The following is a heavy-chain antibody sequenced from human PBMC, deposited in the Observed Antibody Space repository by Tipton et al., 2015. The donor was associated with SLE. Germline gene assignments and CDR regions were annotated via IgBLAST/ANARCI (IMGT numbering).Heavy chain of an antibody. CDR1: GFPLEHFT. Sequence: GSLRLSCAAFGFPLEHFTMHWVRQVPGRSLQWVALISGPGDRTDYRDSVKGRFVISRDNNKNSLFLQMNTLGIEDTALYYCVKGGGYYDTFGTWGQGTLVTVSS. CDR3: VKGGGYYDTFGT. D-gene: IGHD3-22*01. CDR2: ISGPGDRT. J-gene: IGHJ5*02. V-gene: IGHV3-43*01.